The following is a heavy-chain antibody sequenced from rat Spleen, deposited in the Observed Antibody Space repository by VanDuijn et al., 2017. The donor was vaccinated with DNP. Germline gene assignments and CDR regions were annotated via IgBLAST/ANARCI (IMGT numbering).Heavy chain of an antibody. Sequence: QIQLQQSGAELAKPGSSVKISCEASGYTFTTYYIGWIKQTTGQGLEYIGYIYTGSGGTNYNEKFRGKATLTVDKSSSTAFMQHSSLTPDDSAVYYCARSWVGVRGIWFAYWGQGTLVTVSS. CDR1: GYTFTTYY. CDR2: IYTGSGGT. CDR3: ARSWVGVRGIWFAY. D-gene: IGHD4-3*01. J-gene: IGHJ3*01. V-gene: IGHV1-43*01.